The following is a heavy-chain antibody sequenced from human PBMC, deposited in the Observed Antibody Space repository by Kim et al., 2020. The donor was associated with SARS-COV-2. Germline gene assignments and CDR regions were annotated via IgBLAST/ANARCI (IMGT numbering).Heavy chain of an antibody. CDR1: GGSISSYY. D-gene: IGHD5-12*01. CDR3: ARQGDPDSGYGG. V-gene: IGHV4-59*08. CDR2: IYYSGST. J-gene: IGHJ4*02. Sequence: SETLSLTCTVSGGSISSYYWSWIRQPPGKGLEWIGYIYYSGSTNYNPSLKSRVTISVDTSKNQFSLKLSSVTAADTAVYYCARQGDPDSGYGGWGQGTLVTVSS.